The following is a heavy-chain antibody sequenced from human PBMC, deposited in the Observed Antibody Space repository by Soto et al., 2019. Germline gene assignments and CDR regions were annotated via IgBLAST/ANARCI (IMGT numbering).Heavy chain of an antibody. D-gene: IGHD2-21*02. Sequence: GGSLRLSCAASGFTFSSYAMSWVRQAPGKGLEWVSAISGSGGSTYYADSVKGRFTISRDNSKNTLYLQMNSLRAEDTAVYYCAREKIQAYCGGDYYYYYGMDVWGQGTTVTVSS. CDR3: AREKIQAYCGGDYYYYYGMDV. V-gene: IGHV3-23*01. CDR1: GFTFSSYA. CDR2: ISGSGGST. J-gene: IGHJ6*02.